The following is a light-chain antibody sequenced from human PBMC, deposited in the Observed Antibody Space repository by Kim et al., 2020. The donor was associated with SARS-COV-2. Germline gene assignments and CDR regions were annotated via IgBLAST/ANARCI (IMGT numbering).Light chain of an antibody. V-gene: IGLV3-1*01. CDR2: QDT. CDR1: KLGDKY. J-gene: IGLJ3*02. CDR3: QAWDSTTEVV. Sequence: VSPGQTASSTCSGDKLGDKYVSWYHQRSGQSPLLVIYQDTKRPSGIPERFSGSNSGNTATLTISGTQAMDEGDYYCQAWDSTTEVVFGGGTQLTVL.